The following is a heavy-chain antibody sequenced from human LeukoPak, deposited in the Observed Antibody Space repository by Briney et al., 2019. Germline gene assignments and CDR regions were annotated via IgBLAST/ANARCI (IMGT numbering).Heavy chain of an antibody. Sequence: SETLSLTFTVSGGSISSYYWSWIRQPPGKGLEWIGYIYYSGSTNYNPSLKSRVTISVDTSKNQFSLKLSSVTAADTAVYYCARQHRGIAVAGRGAFDIWGQGTMVTVSS. V-gene: IGHV4-59*08. CDR2: IYYSGST. J-gene: IGHJ3*02. CDR3: ARQHRGIAVAGRGAFDI. D-gene: IGHD6-19*01. CDR1: GGSISSYY.